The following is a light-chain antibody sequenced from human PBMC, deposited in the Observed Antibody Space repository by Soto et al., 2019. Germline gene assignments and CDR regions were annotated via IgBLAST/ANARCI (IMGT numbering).Light chain of an antibody. CDR3: AAWDDSLNGVV. J-gene: IGLJ2*01. CDR2: SNN. V-gene: IGLV1-44*01. Sequence: QSVLSQPPSASGTPGQRVTSSCSGSSYNIGSNTVNWFQQLPGTAPKLLIFSNNQRPSGVPDRFSGSKSGTSASLAISGLQSEDEADYYCAAWDDSLNGVVFGGGTKLPVL. CDR1: SYNIGSNT.